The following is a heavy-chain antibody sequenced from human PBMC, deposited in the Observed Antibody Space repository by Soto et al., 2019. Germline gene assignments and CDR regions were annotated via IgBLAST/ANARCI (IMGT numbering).Heavy chain of an antibody. V-gene: IGHV3-30*18. CDR1: GFTFSSYG. CDR2: ISYDGSNK. Sequence: PGGSLRLSCAASGFTFSSYGMHWVRQAPGKGLEWVAVISYDGSNKYYADSVKGRFTISRDNSKNTLYLQMNSLRAEDTAVYYCAKDFGAHYYYYYGMDVWGQGTTVTVSS. J-gene: IGHJ6*02. CDR3: AKDFGAHYYYYYGMDV. D-gene: IGHD3-3*01.